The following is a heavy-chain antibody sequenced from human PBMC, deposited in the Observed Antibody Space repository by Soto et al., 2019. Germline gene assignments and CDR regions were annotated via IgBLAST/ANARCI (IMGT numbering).Heavy chain of an antibody. CDR2: ISSSGNTI. J-gene: IGHJ5*02. Sequence: EVQLVESGGGLVQPGGSLRLSCAASGFTFSSYEMNWVRQAPGKGLEWVPYISSSGNTIYYADSVKGRFTLSRDNAKKSLYLQMNSLRAEDTALYCCSREATDAFDPWGQGTLVTVSS. CDR3: SREATDAFDP. V-gene: IGHV3-48*03. CDR1: GFTFSSYE. D-gene: IGHD5-12*01.